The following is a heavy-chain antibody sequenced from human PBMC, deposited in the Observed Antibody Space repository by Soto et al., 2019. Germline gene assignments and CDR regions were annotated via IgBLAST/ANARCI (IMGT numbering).Heavy chain of an antibody. CDR2: IYYSGST. CDR1: GCSISSSNC. D-gene: IGHD6-19*01. CDR3: ARMRGIAVAGTQFDY. Sequence: SETLSLTCAVSGCSISSSNCWGWIRQPPGKGLEWIGYIYYSGSTYYNPSLKSRVTMSVDTSKNQFSLKLSSVTAVDTAVYYCARMRGIAVAGTQFDYWGQGTLVTVSS. J-gene: IGHJ4*02. V-gene: IGHV4-28*01.